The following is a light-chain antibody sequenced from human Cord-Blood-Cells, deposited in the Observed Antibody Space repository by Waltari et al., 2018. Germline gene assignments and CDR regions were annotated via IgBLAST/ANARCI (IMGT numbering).Light chain of an antibody. CDR2: GAS. Sequence: EIVLTQSPGTLSLSPGERATISCRASQSVSSSYLAGYQQKPGQAPRLLIYGASNRATGIPDRFSGSGYGTDFTLTISRLEPEDFAVYYCQQYGSSPTFGQGTRLEIK. CDR3: QQYGSSPT. CDR1: QSVSSSY. V-gene: IGKV3-20*01. J-gene: IGKJ5*01.